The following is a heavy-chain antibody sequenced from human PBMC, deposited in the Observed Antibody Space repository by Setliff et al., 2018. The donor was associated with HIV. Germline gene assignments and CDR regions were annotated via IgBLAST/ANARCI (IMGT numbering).Heavy chain of an antibody. J-gene: IGHJ4*02. V-gene: IGHV1-3*04. CDR1: GYTFTTYS. Sequence: ASVKVSCKVSGYTFTTYSMHWVRQAPGQRLEWMGWLHTGDGRTSYSVKLQGRVTITADESTLTAYMELSSLTAEDTAAYFCARGTVSYSYFDAWGLGTLVTAPQ. D-gene: IGHD1-26*01. CDR3: ARGTVSYSYFDA. CDR2: LHTGDGRT.